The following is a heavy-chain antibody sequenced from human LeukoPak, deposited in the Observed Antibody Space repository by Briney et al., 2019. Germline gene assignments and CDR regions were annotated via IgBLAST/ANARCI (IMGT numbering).Heavy chain of an antibody. CDR1: GFTFSTYA. D-gene: IGHD3-16*01. Sequence: GGSLRLSCAVSGFTFSTYAMNWVRQAPGKGLEWVSFIFAGGSAYYADSVRGRFTISRDRSKNTLSLQMDSLRAEDTAVYYCAKANSYDSYYFDYWGQGALVIVSS. CDR3: AKANSYDSYYFDY. CDR2: IFAGGSA. J-gene: IGHJ4*02. V-gene: IGHV3-23*03.